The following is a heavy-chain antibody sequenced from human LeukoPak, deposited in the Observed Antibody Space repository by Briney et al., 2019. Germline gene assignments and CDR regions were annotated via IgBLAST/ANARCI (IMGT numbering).Heavy chain of an antibody. CDR2: ISAYNGNT. J-gene: IGHJ4*02. V-gene: IGHV1-18*01. D-gene: IGHD6-19*01. CDR1: GGTFSSYA. Sequence: ASVKVSCKASGGTFSSYAISWVRQAPGQGLEWMGWISAYNGNTNYAQKLQGRVTMTTDTSTSTAYMELRSLRSDDTAVYYCARDQRAVAGPPFDYWGQGTLVTVSS. CDR3: ARDQRAVAGPPFDY.